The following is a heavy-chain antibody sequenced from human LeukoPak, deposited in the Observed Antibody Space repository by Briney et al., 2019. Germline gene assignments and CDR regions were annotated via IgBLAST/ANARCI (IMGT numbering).Heavy chain of an antibody. Sequence: PGGSLRLSCAASGFTFSSYSMNWVRQAPGKGLEWVSSISSSSSYIYYADSVKGRFTISRDNAKNSLYLQMNSLRAEDTAVYYCAKEGGSRDYFDYWGQGTLVTVSS. V-gene: IGHV3-21*01. D-gene: IGHD3-16*01. CDR3: AKEGGSRDYFDY. J-gene: IGHJ4*02. CDR2: ISSSSSYI. CDR1: GFTFSSYS.